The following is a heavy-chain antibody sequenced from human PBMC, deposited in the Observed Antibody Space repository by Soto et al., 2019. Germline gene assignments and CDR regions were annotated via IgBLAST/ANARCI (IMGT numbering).Heavy chain of an antibody. J-gene: IGHJ3*02. CDR1: GFTFSSYG. V-gene: IGHV3-33*01. CDR3: ARDPGVVRGVKKVQIAFDI. Sequence: GGSLRLSCAASGFTFSSYGMHWVRQAPGKGLEWVAVIWYDGSNKYYADSVKGRFTISRDNSKKTLYLQMNSLRAEDTAVYYCARDPGVVRGVKKVQIAFDIWGQGTMVTVSS. CDR2: IWYDGSNK. D-gene: IGHD3-10*01.